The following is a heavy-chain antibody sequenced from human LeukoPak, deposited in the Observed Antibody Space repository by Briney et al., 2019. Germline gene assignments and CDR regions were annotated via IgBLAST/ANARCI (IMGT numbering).Heavy chain of an antibody. CDR1: GGSISSYY. CDR2: IYYSGST. V-gene: IGHV4-59*01. D-gene: IGHD6-13*01. J-gene: IGHJ6*02. Sequence: PSETLSLTCTVSGGSISSYYWSWIRQPPGKGLEWIGYIYYSGSTNYNPSLKSRVTISVDTSKNQFSLKLSSVTAADTAVYYCARGSSAIFSSSWCDYYYYGMDVWGQGTTVTVSS. CDR3: ARGSSAIFSSSWCDYYYYGMDV.